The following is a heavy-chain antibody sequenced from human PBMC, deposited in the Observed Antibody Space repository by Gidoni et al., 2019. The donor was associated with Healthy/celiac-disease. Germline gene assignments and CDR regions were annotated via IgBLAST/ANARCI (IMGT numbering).Heavy chain of an antibody. J-gene: IGHJ4*02. Sequence: EVQLVESGGGLVKPGGSLRLSCAASGFTFSSYNMNWVRQAPGKGLEWVSSISSSSSYIYYADSVKGRFTISRDNAKNSLYLQMNSLRAEDTAVYYCARDALRYCTNGVCEDYWGQGTLVTVSS. V-gene: IGHV3-21*01. CDR2: ISSSSSYI. D-gene: IGHD2-8*01. CDR1: GFTFSSYN. CDR3: ARDALRYCTNGVCEDY.